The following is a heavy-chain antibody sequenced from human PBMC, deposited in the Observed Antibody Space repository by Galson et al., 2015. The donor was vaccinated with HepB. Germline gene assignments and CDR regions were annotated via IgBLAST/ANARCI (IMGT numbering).Heavy chain of an antibody. J-gene: IGHJ4*02. CDR2: IWYDGSNK. CDR3: ARERRYGDYVWGFFDY. V-gene: IGHV3-33*01. Sequence: SLRLSCAASGFTFSSYGMHWVRQAPGKGLEWVAVIWYDGSNKYYADSVKGRFTISRDNSKNTLYLQMNSLRAEDTAVYYRARERRYGDYVWGFFDYWGQGTLVTVSS. CDR1: GFTFSSYG. D-gene: IGHD3-16*01.